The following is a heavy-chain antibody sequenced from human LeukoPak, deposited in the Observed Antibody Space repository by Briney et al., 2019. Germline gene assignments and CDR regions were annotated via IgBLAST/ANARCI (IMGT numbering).Heavy chain of an antibody. CDR1: GFTFSSYA. Sequence: PGGSLRPSCAASGFTFSSYAMHWVRQAPGKGLEWVAVISYDGSNKYYADSVKGRFTISRDNSKNTLYLQMNSLRAEDTAVYYCARDLDSSGWYSGFDYWGQGTLVTVSS. CDR3: ARDLDSSGWYSGFDY. CDR2: ISYDGSNK. D-gene: IGHD6-19*01. V-gene: IGHV3-30-3*01. J-gene: IGHJ4*02.